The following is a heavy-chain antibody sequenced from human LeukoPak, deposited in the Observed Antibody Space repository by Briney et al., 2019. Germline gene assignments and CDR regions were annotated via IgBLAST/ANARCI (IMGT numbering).Heavy chain of an antibody. Sequence: SETLSLTCTVSGGSISSGGYYWSWIRQHPGKGLEWIGYIYYSGSTYYNPSLKSRVTISVDTSKNQFPLKLSSVTAADTAVYYCARARALVVPAANYIAVAGTFDYWGQGTLVTVSS. CDR1: GGSISSGGYY. CDR3: ARARALVVPAANYIAVAGTFDY. V-gene: IGHV4-31*03. J-gene: IGHJ4*02. CDR2: IYYSGST. D-gene: IGHD2-2*01.